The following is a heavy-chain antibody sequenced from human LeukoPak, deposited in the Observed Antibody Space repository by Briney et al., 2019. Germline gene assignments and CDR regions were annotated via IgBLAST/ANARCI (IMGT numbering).Heavy chain of an antibody. Sequence: SETLSLTCTVSSGSVSSGSYYWSWIRQPPGKGLEWIGYVYYSGSTHCNPSLKSRVTISIDTSKNQFSLKLSSVTAADTAVYFCARTWSSVNCYFDYWGQGTVVTVSP. V-gene: IGHV4-61*01. J-gene: IGHJ4*02. CDR1: SGSVSSGSYY. CDR2: VYYSGST. CDR3: ARTWSSVNCYFDY. D-gene: IGHD6-19*01.